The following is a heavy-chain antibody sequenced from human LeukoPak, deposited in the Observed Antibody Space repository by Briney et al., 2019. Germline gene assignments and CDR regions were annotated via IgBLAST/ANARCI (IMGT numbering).Heavy chain of an antibody. V-gene: IGHV3-48*03. CDR1: GFTFSSYE. D-gene: IGHD2-15*01. CDR3: ARKGWGWLAFDY. CDR2: ISSSGSTI. J-gene: IGHJ4*02. Sequence: GGSLRLSCAASGFTFSSYEMNWVRQAPGKGLEWVSYISSSGSTIYYADSVKGRFTISRDNAKNSLYLQMNSLRAEDTAVYYCARKGWGWLAFDYWGQGTLVTVSS.